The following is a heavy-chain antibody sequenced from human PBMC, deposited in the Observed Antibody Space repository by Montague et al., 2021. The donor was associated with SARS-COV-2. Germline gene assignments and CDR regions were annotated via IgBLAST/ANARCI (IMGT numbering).Heavy chain of an antibody. J-gene: IGHJ4*02. Sequence: SETLSLTCTVSGGSISSSSYYWGWIRQPPGKGLEWIGSIYYSGSTYYNPSLKSRVTISVDTSKNQFSLELSSVTAADTAVYYCATITLGYCTNGVCQPPDYWGQETLVTVSS. CDR3: ATITLGYCTNGVCQPPDY. V-gene: IGHV4-39*01. CDR1: GGSISSSSYY. CDR2: IYYSGST. D-gene: IGHD2-8*01.